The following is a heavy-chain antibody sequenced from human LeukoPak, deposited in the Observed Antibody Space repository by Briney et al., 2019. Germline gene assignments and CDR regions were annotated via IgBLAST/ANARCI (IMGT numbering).Heavy chain of an antibody. CDR1: GGTFSSYA. CDR3: ARRRESSGLIFDY. J-gene: IGHJ4*02. Sequence: ASVKVSCKASGGTFSSYAISWVRQAPGQGLEWMGRIIPIFGTANYAQKFQGRVTITTDESTSTAYTELSSLRSEDTAVYYCARRRESSGLIFDYWGQGTLVTVSS. CDR2: IIPIFGTA. D-gene: IGHD6-19*01. V-gene: IGHV1-69*05.